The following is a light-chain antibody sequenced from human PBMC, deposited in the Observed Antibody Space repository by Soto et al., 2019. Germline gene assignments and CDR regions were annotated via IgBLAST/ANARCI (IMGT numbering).Light chain of an antibody. Sequence: ELVMTQSPATLSVSPGERATLSCRASQSVSSNLAWYQQKPGQAPRLLIYGASTRATGIPARFSDSGSGTEFTLTISSLQSEDFAVYYCQQYSNWPPGTFGQGTKVDIK. CDR3: QQYSNWPPGT. J-gene: IGKJ1*01. V-gene: IGKV3-15*01. CDR2: GAS. CDR1: QSVSSN.